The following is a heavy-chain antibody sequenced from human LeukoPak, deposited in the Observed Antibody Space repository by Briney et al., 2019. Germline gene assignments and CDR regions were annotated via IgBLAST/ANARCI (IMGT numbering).Heavy chain of an antibody. CDR3: AKKRRLSSSWPDY. CDR1: GFTFSSYA. J-gene: IGHJ4*02. Sequence: SGGSLRLSCAASGFTFSSYAMSWVRQAPGKGLEWVSAISGSGGSTYYADSVKGRFTISRDNSKNTLYLQMNSLRAEDTAVYYCAKKRRLSSSWPDYWGQGTLVTVSS. D-gene: IGHD6-13*01. CDR2: ISGSGGST. V-gene: IGHV3-23*01.